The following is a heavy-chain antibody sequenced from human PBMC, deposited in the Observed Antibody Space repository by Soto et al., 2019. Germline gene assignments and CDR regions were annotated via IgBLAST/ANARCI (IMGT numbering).Heavy chain of an antibody. J-gene: IGHJ4*02. CDR2: ISGSGVST. V-gene: IGHV3-23*01. D-gene: IGHD1-26*01. CDR3: AKDQSGRLATSRGLPDY. CDR1: GFTFSSYA. Sequence: PGGSLRLSCAASGFTFSSYAMSWVRQAPGKGLEWVSAISGSGVSTYYADSVKGRFTISRDNSKNTLYLQMNSLRAEDTAVYYCAKDQSGRLATSRGLPDYWGQGTLVTVSS.